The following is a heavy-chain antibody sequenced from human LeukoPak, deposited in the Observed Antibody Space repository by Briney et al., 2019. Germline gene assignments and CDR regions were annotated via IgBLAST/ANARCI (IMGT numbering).Heavy chain of an antibody. CDR2: IYYSGST. D-gene: IGHD3-22*01. CDR1: GGSISSYY. Sequence: PSETLSLTCTVSGGSISSYYWSWIRQPPGKGLEWIGYIYYSGSTNCNPSLKSRVTISVDTFKNQFSLKLSSVTAADTAVYYCARENYYDSSGYFVYWGQGTLVTVSS. J-gene: IGHJ4*02. CDR3: ARENYYDSSGYFVY. V-gene: IGHV4-59*01.